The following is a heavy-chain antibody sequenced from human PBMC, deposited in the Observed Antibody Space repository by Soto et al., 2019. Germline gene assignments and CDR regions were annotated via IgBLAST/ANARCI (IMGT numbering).Heavy chain of an antibody. J-gene: IGHJ4*02. CDR3: ARSTLHLRTAPAMDN. Sequence: GASVKVSCKAFGYTFTNYGITWVRQAPGQGLEWMGWISTTSDDTNYAQRVQGRVTMTTDTSTSTAYMELRSLRSDDTAVYYCARSTLHLRTAPAMDNWGQGTLVTVSS. V-gene: IGHV1-18*01. CDR1: GYTFTNYG. CDR2: ISTTSDDT. D-gene: IGHD6-13*01.